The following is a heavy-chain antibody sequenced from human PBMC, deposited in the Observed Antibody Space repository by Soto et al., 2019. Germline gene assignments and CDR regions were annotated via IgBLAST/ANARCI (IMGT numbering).Heavy chain of an antibody. CDR2: IIPIFGTA. CDR3: ARGGGWCGYYPLYYFDY. D-gene: IGHD3-3*01. V-gene: IGHV1-69*13. CDR1: GGTFSSYA. J-gene: IGHJ4*02. Sequence: GASVKVSCKASGGTFSSYAISWVRQAPGQGLEWMGGIIPIFGTANYAQKFQGRVTITADESTSTAYMELSSLRSEDTAVYYCARGGGWCGYYPLYYFDYWGQGTLVNVSS.